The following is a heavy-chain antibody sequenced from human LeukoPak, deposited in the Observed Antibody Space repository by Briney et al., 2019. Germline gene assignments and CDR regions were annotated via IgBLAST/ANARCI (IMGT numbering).Heavy chain of an antibody. CDR3: ARECLRTSCSAYSGSSHAFDI. CDR2: IYSGGST. V-gene: IGHV3-66*01. Sequence: GGSLRLSCAASGFTVSSNYMSWVRQAPGKGLEWVSVIYSGGSTYYADSVKGRFTISRDNSKNTLYLQMNSLRAEDTAVYYCARECLRTSCSAYSGSSHAFDIWGQGTMVTVSS. D-gene: IGHD1-26*01. CDR1: GFTVSSNY. J-gene: IGHJ3*02.